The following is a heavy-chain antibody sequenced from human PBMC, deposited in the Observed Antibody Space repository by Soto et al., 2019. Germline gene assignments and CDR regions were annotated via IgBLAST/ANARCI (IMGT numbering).Heavy chain of an antibody. CDR3: ARASHWSSGYYHYYYAMDV. J-gene: IGHJ6*02. CDR2: IKEDGSEK. V-gene: IGHV3-7*01. D-gene: IGHD3-22*01. Sequence: PXESLRLSCAASGSTFSVYSMTWVRQAPGKGLEWVANIKEDGSEKYYVDSVKGRFTISRDNAKNSLYLRMNSLRAEDTAVYYCARASHWSSGYYHYYYAMDVWGQGTTVTVSS. CDR1: GSTFSVYS.